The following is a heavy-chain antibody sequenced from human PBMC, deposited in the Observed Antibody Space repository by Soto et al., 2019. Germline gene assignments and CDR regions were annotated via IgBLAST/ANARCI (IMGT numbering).Heavy chain of an antibody. D-gene: IGHD3-16*01. V-gene: IGHV3-48*01. CDR3: ARDLGLVAFDI. CDR1: GFTLSGYA. CDR2: ISSSGSTT. Sequence: PGGSLRLSCAASGFTLSGYAMDWVRQAPGKGLEYVSCISSSGSTTYYADSVKGRFTISRDNAKNSLYLQMNSLRAEDTAVYYCARDLGLVAFDIWGQGTMVTVSS. J-gene: IGHJ3*02.